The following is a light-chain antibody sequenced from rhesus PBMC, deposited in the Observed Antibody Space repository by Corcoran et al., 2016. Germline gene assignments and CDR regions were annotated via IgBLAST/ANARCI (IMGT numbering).Light chain of an antibody. V-gene: IGKV1-37*01. CDR1: QAISSY. J-gene: IGKJ4*01. CDR2: FAS. CDR3: QQYSSDPLT. Sequence: DIQMTQSPSFLSASIGYRVTITCRASQAISSYLAWYQQKPGNAPKPLIYFASTFHYGVPSRFSGIGSRTAFTLPISSLQPDDFATYYFQQYSSDPLTFGEGTKVTIK.